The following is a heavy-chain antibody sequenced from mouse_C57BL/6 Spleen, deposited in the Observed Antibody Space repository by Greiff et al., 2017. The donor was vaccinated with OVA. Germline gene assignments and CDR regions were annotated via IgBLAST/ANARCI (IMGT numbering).Heavy chain of an antibody. Sequence: VQLQQSGAELVKPGASVKLSCKASGYTFTSYWMHWVKQRPGQGLEWIGMIHPNSGSTNYNEKFKSKATLTVDKSSSTAYMQLSSLTSEDSAVYYCARSYSNYVAWFAYWGQGTLVTVSA. CDR1: GYTFTSYW. CDR2: IHPNSGST. J-gene: IGHJ3*01. V-gene: IGHV1-64*01. CDR3: ARSYSNYVAWFAY. D-gene: IGHD2-5*01.